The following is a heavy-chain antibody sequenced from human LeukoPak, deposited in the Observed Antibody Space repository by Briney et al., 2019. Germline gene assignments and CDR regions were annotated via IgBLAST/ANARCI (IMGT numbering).Heavy chain of an antibody. D-gene: IGHD2/OR15-2a*01. Sequence: GGSLRLSCAASGFTFSSYEMNWVRQAPGKGLEWVSGISWNSGSIGYADSVKGRFTISRDNAKNSLYLQMNSLRAEDMALYYCAKAREVFSAGFMGWGQGTLVTVSS. V-gene: IGHV3-9*03. CDR3: AKAREVFSAGFMG. CDR1: GFTFSSYE. J-gene: IGHJ4*02. CDR2: ISWNSGSI.